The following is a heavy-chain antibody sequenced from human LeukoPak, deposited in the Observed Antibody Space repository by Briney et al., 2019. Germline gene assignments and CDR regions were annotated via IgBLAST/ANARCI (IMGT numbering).Heavy chain of an antibody. Sequence: SVKLSCKASGGTFSSYAISWVRQAPGQGLEWMGGIIPIFGTANYAQKFQGRVTITADDSTSTAYMELRSLRSEDTAVYYCARVPTVPYDMLNRRPFDYWGQGTLVTVSS. CDR2: IIPIFGTA. CDR3: ARVPTVPYDMLNRRPFDY. D-gene: IGHD2-8*01. CDR1: GGTFSSYA. V-gene: IGHV1-69*13. J-gene: IGHJ4*02.